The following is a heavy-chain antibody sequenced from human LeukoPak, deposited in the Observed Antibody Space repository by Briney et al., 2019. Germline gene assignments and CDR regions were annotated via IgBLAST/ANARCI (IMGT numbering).Heavy chain of an antibody. Sequence: PSETLSLTCSVSGASISRYYWSWIRQPAGKGLEWIGRIYTSGNTKYSPSLKSRVTMSVDTSKNQFSVKLTSVTAADTAVYYCARDLPFYGYGAYYYYYMDVWGKGTTVTVSS. CDR2: IYTSGNT. V-gene: IGHV4-4*07. CDR1: GASISRYY. CDR3: ARDLPFYGYGAYYYYYMDV. D-gene: IGHD5-18*01. J-gene: IGHJ6*03.